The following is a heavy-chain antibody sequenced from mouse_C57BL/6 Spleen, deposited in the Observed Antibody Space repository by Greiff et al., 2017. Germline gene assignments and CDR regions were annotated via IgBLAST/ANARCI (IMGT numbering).Heavy chain of an antibody. D-gene: IGHD1-2*01. CDR3: ARESGVLRLYYAMDY. V-gene: IGHV1-52*01. J-gene: IGHJ4*01. Sequence: QVQLQQPGAELVRPGSSVKLSCKASGYTFTSYWMHWVKQRPIQGLEWIGNIDPSDSETHYNQKFKDKATLTVDKSSSTAYMQLSSLTSEDSAVYYCARESGVLRLYYAMDYWGQGTSVTVSS. CDR1: GYTFTSYW. CDR2: IDPSDSET.